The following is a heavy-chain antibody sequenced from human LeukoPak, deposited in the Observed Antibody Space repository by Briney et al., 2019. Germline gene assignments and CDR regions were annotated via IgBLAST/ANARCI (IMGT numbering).Heavy chain of an antibody. CDR1: GFTFSSYW. V-gene: IGHV3-7*01. CDR3: ARDRGAGIAVAGYFDY. Sequence: GGSLRLSCAASGFTFSSYWMSWVRQAPGKGLEWVANIKQDGSEKYYVDSVKGRFTISRDNAKNSLYLQMNSLRAEDTAVYYCARDRGAGIAVAGYFDYWGQGTLVTVSS. D-gene: IGHD6-19*01. J-gene: IGHJ4*02. CDR2: IKQDGSEK.